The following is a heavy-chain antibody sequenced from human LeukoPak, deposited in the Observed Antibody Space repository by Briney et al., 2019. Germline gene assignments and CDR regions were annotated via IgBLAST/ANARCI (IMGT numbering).Heavy chain of an antibody. J-gene: IGHJ4*02. CDR1: GYTLTDKY. CDR2: INPNNGDT. D-gene: IGHD1/OR15-1a*01. CDR3: AREEQYNMYFDY. V-gene: IGHV1-2*02. Sequence: GASVKASCKASGYTLTDKYLHWVRQAPGQRREWMGWINPNNGDTTYAQKFQGRVTMTRDTSISTAYMELSRLTSDDTAVYYCAREEQYNMYFDYWGQGTLVTVSS.